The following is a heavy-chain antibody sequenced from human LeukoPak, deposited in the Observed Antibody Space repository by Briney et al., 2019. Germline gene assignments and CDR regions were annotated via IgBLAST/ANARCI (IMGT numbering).Heavy chain of an antibody. D-gene: IGHD3-16*01. Sequence: SQTLSLTCTVSGGSISSGSYYWSWIRQPAGKGLEWIGRIYSSGSTHYNPSLKSGVTMSVDTSRNQISLKLSSVTAADTAVYYCARDNSASAYYFDYWGQGTLVTVSS. CDR1: GGSISSGSYY. V-gene: IGHV4-61*02. J-gene: IGHJ4*02. CDR2: IYSSGST. CDR3: ARDNSASAYYFDY.